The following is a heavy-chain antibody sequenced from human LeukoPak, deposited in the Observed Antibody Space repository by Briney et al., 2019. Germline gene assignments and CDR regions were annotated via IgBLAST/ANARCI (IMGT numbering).Heavy chain of an antibody. V-gene: IGHV3-33*01. CDR1: GFTFSSYG. CDR2: IWYDGSNK. Sequence: GGSLRLSCAASGFTFSSYGIHWVRQAPGKGLEWVAVIWYDGSNKYYADSVKGRFTISRDNSKNTLYLQMNSLRVEDTAVYYCARDGDSAVATRVFDYWGQGTLVTVSS. J-gene: IGHJ4*02. CDR3: ARDGDSAVATRVFDY. D-gene: IGHD5-18*01.